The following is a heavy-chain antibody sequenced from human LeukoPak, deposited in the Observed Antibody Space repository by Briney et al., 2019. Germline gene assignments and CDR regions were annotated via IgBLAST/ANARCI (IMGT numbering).Heavy chain of an antibody. V-gene: IGHV3-74*01. J-gene: IGHJ4*02. CDR2: INSDGSSR. D-gene: IGHD3-10*01. CDR3: AKRGVVIRVFLVGLHKEAYYFDS. CDR1: GFTFSNYW. Sequence: PGGSLRLSCAASGFTFSNYWMHWVRQAPGKGLVWVSRINSDGSSRNYADSVKGRFTISRDNAKNTLYLQMNSLRAEDTAVYFCAKRGVVIRVFLVGLHKEAYYFDSWGQGALVTVSS.